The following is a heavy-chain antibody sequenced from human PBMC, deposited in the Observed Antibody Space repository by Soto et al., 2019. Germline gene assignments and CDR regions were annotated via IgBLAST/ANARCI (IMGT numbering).Heavy chain of an antibody. D-gene: IGHD6-13*01. CDR2: IWYDGSNK. CDR1: GFTFSSYG. V-gene: IGHV3-33*01. CDR3: ARDDIAAADNWFDP. Sequence: VGSLRLSCAASGFTFSSYGMHWVRQAPGKGLEWVAVIWYDGSNKYYADSVKGRFTISRDNSKNTLYLQMNSLRAEDTAVYYCARDDIAAADNWFDPWGQGTLVTVSS. J-gene: IGHJ5*02.